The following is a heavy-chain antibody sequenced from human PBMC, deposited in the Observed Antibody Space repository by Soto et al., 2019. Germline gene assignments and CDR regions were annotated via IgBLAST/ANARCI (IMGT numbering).Heavy chain of an antibody. V-gene: IGHV1-18*01. CDR2: INTYKDDT. Sequence: QVQLVQSGAEVKEPGASVKVSCKASGYTFTTFGISWVRQAPGQGLEWMGWINTYKDDTNYAQKFQGRLTITTDPSTSTAYMELRSLRSDDTAVYYCAREYCYGGSCYSADYWGQGTLVTVSS. J-gene: IGHJ4*02. D-gene: IGHD2-15*01. CDR1: GYTFTTFG. CDR3: AREYCYGGSCYSADY.